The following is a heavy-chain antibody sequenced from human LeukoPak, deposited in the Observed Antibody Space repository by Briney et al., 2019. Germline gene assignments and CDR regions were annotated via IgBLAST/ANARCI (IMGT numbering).Heavy chain of an antibody. CDR3: ARWKIARTKWLLLQCFDY. Sequence: SETLSLTCTVSGGSISSSSYYWGWIRQPPGKGLEWIGYVYDIGSTKYNPSLKSRVTISVDTSKNQFSLRLSSVTAADTAVYYCARWKIARTKWLLLQCFDYWGQGTLVTVSS. V-gene: IGHV4-61*05. CDR1: GGSISSSSYY. D-gene: IGHD3-22*01. J-gene: IGHJ4*02. CDR2: VYDIGST.